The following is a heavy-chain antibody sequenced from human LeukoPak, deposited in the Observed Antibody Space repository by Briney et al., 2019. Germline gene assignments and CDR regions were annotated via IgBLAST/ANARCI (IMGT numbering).Heavy chain of an antibody. J-gene: IGHJ4*02. Sequence: GGSLRLSCAASGFTVSSNYMSWVRQAPGKGLEWVSVIYSGGSTYYADSVKGRFTISRDNAKNSLYLQMNSLRAEDTAVYYCARDVSLDFWGQGTLVTVSS. V-gene: IGHV3-53*01. CDR3: ARDVSLDF. CDR1: GFTVSSNY. CDR2: IYSGGST.